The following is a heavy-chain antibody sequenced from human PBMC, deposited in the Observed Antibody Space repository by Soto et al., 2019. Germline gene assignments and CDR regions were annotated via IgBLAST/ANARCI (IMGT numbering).Heavy chain of an antibody. CDR2: ISYDGSNQ. D-gene: IGHD3-3*01. Sequence: GGSLRLSCAASGFTFSGYAMHWVRQAPGKGLEWVSLISYDGSNQYYADSVKGRFTISRDNSKNTVYLQINSLRPEDTAVYYCARVRGGHYYHGVDDCGQGTTVTLS. J-gene: IGHJ6*02. V-gene: IGHV3-30-3*01. CDR3: ARVRGGHYYHGVDD. CDR1: GFTFSGYA.